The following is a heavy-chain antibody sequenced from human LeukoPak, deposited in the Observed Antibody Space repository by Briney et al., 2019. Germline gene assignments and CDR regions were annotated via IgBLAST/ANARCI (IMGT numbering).Heavy chain of an antibody. J-gene: IGHJ4*02. D-gene: IGHD5-12*01. V-gene: IGHV3-21*01. Sequence: PGGSLRLSCAASGFTFSSYSMNWVRQAPGKGLEWVSSISSSSSYIYYADSVKGRFTISRDNAKNSLYLQMNSLRAEDTAVYYCASAYILATPFDYWGQGTLVTVSS. CDR2: ISSSSSYI. CDR3: ASAYILATPFDY. CDR1: GFTFSSYS.